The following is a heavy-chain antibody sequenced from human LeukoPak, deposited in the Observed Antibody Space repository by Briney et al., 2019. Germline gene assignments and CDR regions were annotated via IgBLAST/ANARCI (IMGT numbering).Heavy chain of an antibody. Sequence: SETLSLTCAVYGGSFSGYYWSWIRQPPGKGLEWIGEINHSGSTNYNPSLKSRVTISVDTSKNQFSLKLSSVTAADTAVYYCARGPGGIARKYDSSTTRYFDLWGRGTLVTVSS. CDR2: INHSGST. V-gene: IGHV4-34*01. CDR1: GGSFSGYY. D-gene: IGHD3-22*01. J-gene: IGHJ2*01. CDR3: ARGPGGIARKYDSSTTRYFDL.